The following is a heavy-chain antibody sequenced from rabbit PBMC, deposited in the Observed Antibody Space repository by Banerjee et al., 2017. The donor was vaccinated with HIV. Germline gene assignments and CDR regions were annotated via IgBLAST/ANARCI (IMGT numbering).Heavy chain of an antibody. CDR2: IYTGSSGTT. CDR1: GIDFSSYYC. V-gene: IGHV1S40*01. J-gene: IGHJ3*01. D-gene: IGHD2-1*01. Sequence: QSLEESGGDLVKPEGSLTLTCTASGIDFSSYYCMCWVRQAPGKGLEWIGCIYTGSSGTTYYASWAKGRFTISKTSSTTVTLQMTSLTGADTATYFCARGDGGATVARYGMDLWGQGTLVTVS. CDR3: ARGDGGATVARYGMDL.